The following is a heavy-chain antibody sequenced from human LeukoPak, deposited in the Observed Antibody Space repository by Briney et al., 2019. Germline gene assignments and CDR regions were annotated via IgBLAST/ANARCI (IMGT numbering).Heavy chain of an antibody. D-gene: IGHD2-21*02. V-gene: IGHV1-18*01. CDR3: ARSKVVTAIGSYFDY. J-gene: IGHJ4*02. CDR2: ISAYNGNT. Sequence: ASVKVSCKASGYTFTSYGISWVRQAPGQGLEWMGWISAYNGNTNYARKLQGRVTMTTDTSTSTAYMELRSLRSDDTAVYYCARSKVVTAIGSYFDYWGQGTLVTVSS. CDR1: GYTFTSYG.